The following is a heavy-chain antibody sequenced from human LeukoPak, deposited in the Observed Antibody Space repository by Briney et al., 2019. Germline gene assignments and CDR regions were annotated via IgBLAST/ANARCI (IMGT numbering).Heavy chain of an antibody. V-gene: IGHV3-21*01. J-gene: IGHJ3*02. CDR1: GFTFSSYS. CDR2: ISSSSYI. CDR3: ARDLTYCGGDCYPTLDAFDI. D-gene: IGHD2-21*02. Sequence: PGGSLRLSCAASGFTFSSYSMNWVRQAPGKGLEWVSSISSSSYIYYADSVKGRFTISRDNAKNSLYLQMSSLRAEDTAVYYCARDLTYCGGDCYPTLDAFDIWGQGTMVTVSS.